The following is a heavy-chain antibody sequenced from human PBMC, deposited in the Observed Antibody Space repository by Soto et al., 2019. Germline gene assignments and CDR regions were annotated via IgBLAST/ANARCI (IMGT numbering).Heavy chain of an antibody. V-gene: IGHV1-3*01. J-gene: IGHJ2*01. Sequence: VKVSCKASGYTVSTESMHLLRQAPGQRLEWMGWINAGNGNTKYSQKFQGRVTITRDTSASTAYMELSSLRSEDTAVYYCARAPSWWYFDLWGRGTLVTVSS. CDR1: GYTVSTES. CDR2: INAGNGNT. CDR3: ARAPSWWYFDL.